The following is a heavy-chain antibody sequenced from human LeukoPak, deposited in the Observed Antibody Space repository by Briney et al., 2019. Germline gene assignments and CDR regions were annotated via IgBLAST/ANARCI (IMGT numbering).Heavy chain of an antibody. V-gene: IGHV3-66*02. CDR2: IYSGGST. J-gene: IGHJ4*02. Sequence: GRSLRLSCAASGFTVSSNYMSWVRQAPGKGLEWVSVIYSGGSTYYADSVKGRFTISRDNSKNTLYLQMNSLRAEDTAVYYCAKEGYCSGGSCYGFDYWGQGTLVTVSS. CDR3: AKEGYCSGGSCYGFDY. D-gene: IGHD2-15*01. CDR1: GFTVSSNY.